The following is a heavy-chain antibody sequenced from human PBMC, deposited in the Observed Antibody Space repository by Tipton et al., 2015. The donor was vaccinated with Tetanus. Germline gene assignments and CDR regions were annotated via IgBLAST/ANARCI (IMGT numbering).Heavy chain of an antibody. V-gene: IGHV3-53*01. CDR1: GFSVSNNY. D-gene: IGHD4-23*01. CDR3: AREKTDDHGGNEDGFDI. CDR2: IFSGGSA. J-gene: IGHJ3*02. Sequence: SLRLSCATSGFSVSNNYVTWVRQAPGKGLAWVSIIFSGGSAYYADSVRGRFTLSRDISNNTVDLQMNSLRAEDTAVYYCAREKTDDHGGNEDGFDIWGQGTLVTVSS.